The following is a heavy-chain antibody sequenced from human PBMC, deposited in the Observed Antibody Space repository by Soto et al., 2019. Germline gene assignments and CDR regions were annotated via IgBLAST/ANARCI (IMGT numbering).Heavy chain of an antibody. D-gene: IGHD4-4*01. CDR3: AREGRLQSLDY. CDR2: IFSTGTT. CDR1: GGSISDADYY. Sequence: PSETLSLTCTVSGGSISDADYYWSWIRQSPGKGLEWIGSIFSTGTTSYNPSLQSRLTMSVDTSNNQFSLKLTSVSASDTAMYYCAREGRLQSLDYWGQGTLVTVSS. V-gene: IGHV4-30-4*01. J-gene: IGHJ4*02.